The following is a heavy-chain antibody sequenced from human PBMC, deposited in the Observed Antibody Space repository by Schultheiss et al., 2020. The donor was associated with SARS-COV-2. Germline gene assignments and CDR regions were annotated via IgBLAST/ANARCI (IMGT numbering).Heavy chain of an antibody. V-gene: IGHV4-4*07. Sequence: SQTLSLTCTVSGGSISSYYWSWIRQPAGKGLEWIGRIYTSGSTNYNPSLKSRVTMSVDTSKNQFSLKLSSVTAADTAVYYCARSLFHSGSYSDSPDAFDIWGQGTMVTVSS. J-gene: IGHJ3*02. CDR3: ARSLFHSGSYSDSPDAFDI. D-gene: IGHD1-26*01. CDR1: GGSISSYY. CDR2: IYTSGST.